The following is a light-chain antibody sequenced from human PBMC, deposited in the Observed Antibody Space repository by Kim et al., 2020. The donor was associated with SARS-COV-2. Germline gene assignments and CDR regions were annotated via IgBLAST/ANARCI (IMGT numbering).Light chain of an antibody. V-gene: IGLV1-47*01. Sequence: QSVLTQPPSASGTPGQRVTFSCSGSSSNIGINYVYWYQHLPGTAPKVLIYRNNQRPSGVPDRFSGSKSGTSASLAISGLRSEDEADYFCAAWDDNLGYVFGTGTKVTVL. J-gene: IGLJ1*01. CDR2: RNN. CDR3: AAWDDNLGYV. CDR1: SSNIGINY.